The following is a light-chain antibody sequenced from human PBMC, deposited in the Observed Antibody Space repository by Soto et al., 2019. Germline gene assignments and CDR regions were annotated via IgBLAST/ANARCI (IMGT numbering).Light chain of an antibody. J-gene: IGKJ1*01. CDR1: QSINSW. Sequence: DIQMTQSPSTLSASVGERVTITCRASQSINSWLAWYQQKPGKAPKLLIYKASSLESGVPSRFSGSGSGTEFTLTISSLQPDDFATYYCQQYESYSGTFGQGTNVEIK. CDR3: QQYESYSGT. V-gene: IGKV1-5*03. CDR2: KAS.